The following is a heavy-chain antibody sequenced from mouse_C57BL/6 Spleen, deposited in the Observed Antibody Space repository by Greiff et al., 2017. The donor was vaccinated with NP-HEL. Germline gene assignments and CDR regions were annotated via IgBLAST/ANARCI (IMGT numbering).Heavy chain of an antibody. CDR1: GYTFTSYW. D-gene: IGHD1-1*01. V-gene: IGHV1-50*01. CDR2: IDPSDSYT. J-gene: IGHJ2*01. Sequence: QVQLQQPGAELVKPGASVKLSCKASGYTFTSYWMQWVKQRPGQGLEWIGEIDPSDSYTNYNQKFKGKATLTVDTSSSTAYMQLSSLTSEDSAVYYCARWDTTVVADYWGQGTTLTVSS. CDR3: ARWDTTVVADY.